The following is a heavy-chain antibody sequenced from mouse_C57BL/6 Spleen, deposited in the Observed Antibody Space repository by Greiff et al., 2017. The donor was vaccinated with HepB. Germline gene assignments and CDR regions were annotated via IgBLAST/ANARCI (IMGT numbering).Heavy chain of an antibody. CDR3: ARSELLPYYAMDY. J-gene: IGHJ4*01. CDR2: INPYNGGT. V-gene: IGHV1-19*01. CDR1: GYTFTDYY. Sequence: EVQLQQSGPVLVKPGASVKMSCKASGYTFTDYYMNWVKQSHGKSLEWIGVINPYNGGTSYNQKFKGKATLTVDKSSSTAYMELNSLTSEDSAVYYCARSELLPYYAMDYWGQGTSVTVSS. D-gene: IGHD2-12*01.